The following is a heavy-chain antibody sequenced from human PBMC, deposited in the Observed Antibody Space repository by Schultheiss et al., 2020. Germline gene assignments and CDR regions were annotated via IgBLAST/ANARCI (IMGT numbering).Heavy chain of an antibody. J-gene: IGHJ4*02. V-gene: IGHV3-30-3*01. CDR2: ISYDGSNK. CDR1: GFTFSSYA. Sequence: GESLKISCAASGFTFSSYAMHWVRQAPGKGLEWVAVISYDGSNKYYADSVKGRFTISRDNSKNTLYLQMNSLRAEDTAVYYCARAVDYGDLHYFDYWGQGTLVNVSS. CDR3: ARAVDYGDLHYFDY. D-gene: IGHD4-17*01.